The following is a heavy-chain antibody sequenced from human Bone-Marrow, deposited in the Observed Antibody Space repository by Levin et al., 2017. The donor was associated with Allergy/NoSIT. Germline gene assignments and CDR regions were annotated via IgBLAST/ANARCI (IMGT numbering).Heavy chain of an antibody. CDR1: GFTFSIYA. J-gene: IGHJ6*03. CDR2: TSYDGSNK. D-gene: IGHD3-9*01. CDR3: ARVSTGYCGAEGYYMDV. V-gene: IGHV3-30-3*01. Sequence: GGSLRLSCAASGFTFSIYAMHWVRQARGKGLEWVAVTSYDGSNKEHADSVKGRFSISRENSKNTIYLQMNSLRAEDTAVYYCARVSTGYCGAEGYYMDVWGKGTTVTVSS.